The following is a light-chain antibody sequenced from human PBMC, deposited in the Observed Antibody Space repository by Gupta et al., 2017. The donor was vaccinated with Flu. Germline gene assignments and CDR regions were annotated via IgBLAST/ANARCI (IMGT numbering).Light chain of an antibody. V-gene: IGLV1-44*01. CDR1: TSNIGSNN. Sequence: QSVLTQPPSASGTPGRRFTISCSGRTSNIGSNNVIWYQHLPSTAPTLLICTNNQRRSGGAERCSGSKSGAAAATAISGLPSEDEADYYCAASEDSINGNWVFGGGTRLTVL. CDR3: AASEDSINGNWV. CDR2: TNN. J-gene: IGLJ3*02.